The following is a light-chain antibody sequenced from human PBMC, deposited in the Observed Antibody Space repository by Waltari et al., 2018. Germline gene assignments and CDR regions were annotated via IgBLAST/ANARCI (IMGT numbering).Light chain of an antibody. CDR3: QQYGSLLPGT. Sequence: ERVLTQSPGTLSLSRGERATLSCRASQSVSSNYLAWYQQKPGQAPRLLIYGASNRAGVIPDRLSGRGSGTDFTLTSSRLEPDDSAAYYCQQYGSLLPGTFGPVIKVDVK. CDR2: GAS. CDR1: QSVSSNY. J-gene: IGKJ3*01. V-gene: IGKV3-20*01.